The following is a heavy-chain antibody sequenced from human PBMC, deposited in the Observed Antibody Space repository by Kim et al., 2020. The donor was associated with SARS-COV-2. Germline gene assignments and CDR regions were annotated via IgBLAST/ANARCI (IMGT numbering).Heavy chain of an antibody. Sequence: KSHVTISVDTSKNRFSLKLSSVTAADTAVYYCARGRNYYDSSGTYYFDYWGQGTLVTVSS. D-gene: IGHD3-22*01. CDR3: ARGRNYYDSSGTYYFDY. V-gene: IGHV4-34*01. J-gene: IGHJ4*02.